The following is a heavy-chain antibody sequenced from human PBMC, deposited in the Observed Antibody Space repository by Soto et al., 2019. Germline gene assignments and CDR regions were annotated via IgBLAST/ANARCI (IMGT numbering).Heavy chain of an antibody. CDR1: GFTLSSSA. D-gene: IGHD3-10*01. V-gene: IGHV1-58*01. CDR2: IDVGSGNA. J-gene: IGHJ5*02. CDR3: AAMITMVRGVTNWFDP. Sequence: GASVKVSCKTSGFTLSSSAVHWVRQARGHRLQWIGWIDVGSGNANYAQMDQERVTITRDMSTSTAYMELSSLRSEDTAVYYCAAMITMVRGVTNWFDPWGQGTLVTVSS.